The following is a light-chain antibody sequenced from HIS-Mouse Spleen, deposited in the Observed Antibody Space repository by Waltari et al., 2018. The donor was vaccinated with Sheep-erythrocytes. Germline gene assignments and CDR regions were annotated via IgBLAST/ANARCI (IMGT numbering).Light chain of an antibody. CDR2: AAS. Sequence: DIQMTQSPSSLSASVGDRVTITCRASQSISSSLNWYQQKTGKAPKLLIYAASSLQSGVPSRFSGSGSRTDFTLTISSLQPEDFATYYCQQSYSTPPTFGGGTKVEIK. V-gene: IGKV1-39*01. CDR3: QQSYSTPPT. J-gene: IGKJ4*01. CDR1: QSISSS.